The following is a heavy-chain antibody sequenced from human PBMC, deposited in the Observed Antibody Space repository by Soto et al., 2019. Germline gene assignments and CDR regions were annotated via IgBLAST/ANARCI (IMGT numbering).Heavy chain of an antibody. CDR2: ISGSGGST. J-gene: IGHJ6*02. D-gene: IGHD6-6*01. CDR1: GFTFSSYA. V-gene: IGHV3-23*01. CDR3: AKDHGLAARQDYYYYYGMDV. Sequence: EVQLLESGGGLVQPGGSLRLSCAASGFTFSSYAMSWVRQAPGKGLEWVSAISGSGGSTYYADSVKGRFTISRDNSKNTLYLQMNSLRAEDTAVYYCAKDHGLAARQDYYYYYGMDVWGQGTTVTVSS.